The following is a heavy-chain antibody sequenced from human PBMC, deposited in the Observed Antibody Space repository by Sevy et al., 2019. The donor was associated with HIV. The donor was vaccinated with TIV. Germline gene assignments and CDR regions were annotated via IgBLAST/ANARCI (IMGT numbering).Heavy chain of an antibody. D-gene: IGHD3-22*01. V-gene: IGHV3-23*01. J-gene: IGHJ3*02. CDR1: GFTFISYA. Sequence: GGSLRLSCKPSGFTFISYAMNWVRQAPGKGLEWVSTIYGTGPVTYYADSVKGRFTISRDNSKNMLYLQMNSLRTEDSALYYCAGARYDSSGSFDAFDIWGQGTRVTVS. CDR3: AGARYDSSGSFDAFDI. CDR2: IYGTGPVT.